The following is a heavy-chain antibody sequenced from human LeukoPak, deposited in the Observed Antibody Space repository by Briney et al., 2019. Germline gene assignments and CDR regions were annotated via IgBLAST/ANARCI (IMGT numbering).Heavy chain of an antibody. Sequence: GGSLRLSCAASGLTVSSNYMSWVRQAPGKALEWVLVIYSGGSTYHADSVKGRFTISRDNSKNTLYLQMNSLRAEDTAVYYCAGVKLRQFIDPWGQGTLVTVSS. CDR2: IYSGGST. D-gene: IGHD3-10*01. CDR1: GLTVSSNY. V-gene: IGHV3-53*01. J-gene: IGHJ5*02. CDR3: AGVKLRQFIDP.